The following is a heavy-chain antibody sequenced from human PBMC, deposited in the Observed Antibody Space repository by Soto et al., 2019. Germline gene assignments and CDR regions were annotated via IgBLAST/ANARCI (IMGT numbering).Heavy chain of an antibody. Sequence: QVQLQESGPGLVKPSQTLSLTCTVSGGSISSGDYYWSWIRQPPGKGLECIGYIYYSGSTYYNPSPESRVTISVDTSKNLFSLKLSSVTAADTAVYYCASRKSSPYFDYWGQGTLVTVSS. V-gene: IGHV4-30-4*01. CDR3: ASRKSSPYFDY. J-gene: IGHJ4*02. CDR2: IYYSGST. D-gene: IGHD3-10*01. CDR1: GGSISSGDYY.